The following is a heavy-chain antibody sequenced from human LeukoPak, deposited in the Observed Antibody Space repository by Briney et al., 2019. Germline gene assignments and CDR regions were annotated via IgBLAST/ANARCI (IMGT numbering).Heavy chain of an antibody. CDR1: GGSISSSSYY. CDR2: IYYSGST. V-gene: IGHV4-39*01. J-gene: IGHJ4*02. Sequence: SETLSLTCTVSGGSISSSSYYWGWIRQPPGKGLEWIGNIYYSGSTYYNPSLKSRVTISVDMSKNQFSLKLSSVTAADTAVYYCARSVGYSSGQSFDYWGQGTLVTVS. CDR3: ARSVGYSSGQSFDY. D-gene: IGHD6-19*01.